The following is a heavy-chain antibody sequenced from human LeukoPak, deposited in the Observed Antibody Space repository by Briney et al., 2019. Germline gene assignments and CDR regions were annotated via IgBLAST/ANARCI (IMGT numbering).Heavy chain of an antibody. J-gene: IGHJ4*02. CDR3: ARDRASTYFDY. Sequence: AGGSLRLSCAGSGFTFSNYGMHWVRQAPGKGLEWVALISYDGSNKYYADSVKGRFTISRDSSKNTVSLQMNTLRAEDTAVYYCARDRASTYFDYWGQGTLVTVSS. CDR2: ISYDGSNK. V-gene: IGHV3-30*03. CDR1: GFTFSNYG.